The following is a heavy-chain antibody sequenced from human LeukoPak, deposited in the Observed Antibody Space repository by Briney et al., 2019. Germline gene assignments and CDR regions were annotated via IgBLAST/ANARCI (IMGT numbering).Heavy chain of an antibody. Sequence: QSGGSLRPSCAASGFTFSSYSMNWVRQAPGKGLEWVSYISSSSSTIYYADSVKGRFTISRDNAKNSLYLQMNSLRAEDTAVYYCARDGLDDYDFWSGYYPIDYWGQGTLVTVSS. D-gene: IGHD3-3*01. CDR1: GFTFSSYS. CDR3: ARDGLDDYDFWSGYYPIDY. CDR2: ISSSSSTI. V-gene: IGHV3-48*01. J-gene: IGHJ4*02.